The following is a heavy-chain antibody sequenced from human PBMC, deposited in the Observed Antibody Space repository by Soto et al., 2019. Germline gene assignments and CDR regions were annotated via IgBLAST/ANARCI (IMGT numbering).Heavy chain of an antibody. V-gene: IGHV3-73*01. CDR1: GFTFSGSA. Sequence: EVQLVESGGGLVQPGGSLRLSCAASGFTFSGSAIHWVRQASGKGLEWLGLIRSKANNYATAYGASVKGRFTISRDDSNNTAYLQMNSLKTEDTAIYYCSRQMFSPDNHWGQGTLVTVSS. CDR3: SRQMFSPDNH. D-gene: IGHD3-10*02. CDR2: IRSKANNYAT. J-gene: IGHJ5*02.